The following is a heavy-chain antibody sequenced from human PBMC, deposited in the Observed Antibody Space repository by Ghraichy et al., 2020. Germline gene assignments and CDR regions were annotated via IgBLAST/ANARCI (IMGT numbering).Heavy chain of an antibody. D-gene: IGHD6-19*01. J-gene: IGHJ4*02. V-gene: IGHV3-9*01. CDR1: GFTFDDYA. CDR2: ISWNSGSI. CDR3: AKDTSAVAGTGIDY. Sequence: ALRLSCAASGFTFDDYAMHWVRQAPGKGLEWVSGISWNSGSIGYADSVKGRFTISRDNAKNSLYLQMNSLRAEDTALYYCAKDTSAVAGTGIDYWGQGTLVTVSS.